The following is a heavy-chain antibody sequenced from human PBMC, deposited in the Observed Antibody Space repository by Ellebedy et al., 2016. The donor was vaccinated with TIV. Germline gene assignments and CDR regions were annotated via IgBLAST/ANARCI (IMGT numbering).Heavy chain of an antibody. D-gene: IGHD3-3*01. CDR3: ARDFDYWSARGMDV. V-gene: IGHV3-7*03. Sequence: PGGSLRLSCAASGFKFSKYWMSWVRQAPGKGLEWVANIKEDGSEKQYIESVEGRFTISRTNAKNSMSLQMNSLRVEDTAVYYCARDFDYWSARGMDVWGQGTTVTVSS. CDR2: IKEDGSEK. J-gene: IGHJ6*02. CDR1: GFKFSKYW.